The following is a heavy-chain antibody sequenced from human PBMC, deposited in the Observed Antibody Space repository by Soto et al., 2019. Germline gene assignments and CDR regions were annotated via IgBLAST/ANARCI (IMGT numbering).Heavy chain of an antibody. CDR2: IIPILGIA. CDR3: ARDGRYRSSLGFE. CDR1: GGTFSSYT. J-gene: IGHJ1*01. D-gene: IGHD6-6*01. Sequence: QVQLVQSGAEVKKPGSSVKVSCKASGGTFSSYTISWVRQAPGQGLEWMGRIIPILGIANYALQFQGRVTITADKSTSTAYMELSSLRSEDTDVYYCARDGRYRSSLGFEWGQCTLATASS. V-gene: IGHV1-69*08.